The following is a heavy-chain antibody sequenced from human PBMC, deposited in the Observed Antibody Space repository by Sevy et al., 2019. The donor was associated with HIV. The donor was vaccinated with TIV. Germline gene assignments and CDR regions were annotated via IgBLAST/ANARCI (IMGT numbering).Heavy chain of an antibody. CDR2: ISSSSSYI. CDR3: SRVLRAYFDY. Sequence: GGSLRLSCAASGFTFSSYSMNWVRQAPGKGLEWVSSISSSSSYIYYADSVKGRFTISRDNAKNSLYLQMNSLRAEDKAVYYCSRVLRAYFDYWGQGTLVTVSS. J-gene: IGHJ4*02. CDR1: GFTFSSYS. V-gene: IGHV3-21*01.